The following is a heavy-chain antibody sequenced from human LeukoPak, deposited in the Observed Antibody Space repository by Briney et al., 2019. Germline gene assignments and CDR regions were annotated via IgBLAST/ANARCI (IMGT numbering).Heavy chain of an antibody. J-gene: IGHJ4*02. CDR2: IRSKAYGGTT. V-gene: IGHV3-49*04. CDR1: GFTFSSYA. Sequence: PGRSLRLSCAASGFTFSSYAMHWVRQAPGKGLEWVGFIRSKAYGGTTEYAASVKGRFTISRDDSKSIAYLQMNSLKTEDTAVYYCTRDLNYDFWSTYDYWGQGTLVTVSS. D-gene: IGHD3-3*01. CDR3: TRDLNYDFWSTYDY.